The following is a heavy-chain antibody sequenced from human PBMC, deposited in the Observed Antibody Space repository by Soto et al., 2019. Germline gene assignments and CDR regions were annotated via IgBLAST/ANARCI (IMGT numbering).Heavy chain of an antibody. CDR2: TYYRSEWFN. D-gene: IGHD3-10*01. CDR1: GDSVSSNSAG. V-gene: IGHV6-1*02. J-gene: IGHJ4*01. CDR3: ARDIDFAY. Sequence: VQLQQSGPGLVKPSQTLSLTCAISGDSVSSNSAGWNWIRQSPSRGLEWLGRTYYRSEWFNEYAVSVKSRITINPATSRNQISLQLNSVTPEDTAIYYCARDIDFAYWGRGTQVTVSP.